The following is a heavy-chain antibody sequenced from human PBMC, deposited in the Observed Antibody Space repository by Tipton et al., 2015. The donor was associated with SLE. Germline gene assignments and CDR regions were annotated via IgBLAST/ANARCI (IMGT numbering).Heavy chain of an antibody. V-gene: IGHV4-38-2*01. CDR1: GYSISSGYY. D-gene: IGHD3-3*01. Sequence: TLSLTCGVSGYSISSGYYWGWIRQPPGKGLEWIGSIYHGGGTYFSPSLKSRVTMSVGTSKNHFSLKLSSVTAADTAVYYCARLVRFLGGRFFDYWGQGTLVTVSS. J-gene: IGHJ4*02. CDR2: IYHGGGT. CDR3: ARLVRFLGGRFFDY.